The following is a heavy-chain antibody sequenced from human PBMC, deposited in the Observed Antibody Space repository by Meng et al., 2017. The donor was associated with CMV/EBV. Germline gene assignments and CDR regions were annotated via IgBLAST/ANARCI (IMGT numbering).Heavy chain of an antibody. Sequence: SVKVSCKASGFTFTSSAVQWVRQARGQRLEWIGWIVVGSGNTNYAQKFQERVTITRDMSTSTAYMELSSLRSEDTAVYYCARVYQLLSAFDIWGQGTMVTVSS. CDR2: IVVGSGNT. D-gene: IGHD2-2*01. CDR1: GFTFTSSA. CDR3: ARVYQLLSAFDI. V-gene: IGHV1-58*01. J-gene: IGHJ3*02.